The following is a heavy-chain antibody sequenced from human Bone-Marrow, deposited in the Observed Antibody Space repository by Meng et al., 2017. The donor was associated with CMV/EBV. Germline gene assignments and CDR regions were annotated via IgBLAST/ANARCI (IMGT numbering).Heavy chain of an antibody. CDR2: IFHTGST. Sequence: SETLSLTCSVTRFSFGSGYYWGWIRRPPGKGLEWIGTIFHTGSTKYNPSLNSRVTLLVDTSKNQFSLKLTSVTAADTAVYYCARTYDYIWGTFPNRDFFDYWVQGMLVTVSS. D-gene: IGHD3-16*01. J-gene: IGHJ4*02. CDR1: RFSFGSGYY. CDR3: ARTYDYIWGTFPNRDFFDY. V-gene: IGHV4-38-2*01.